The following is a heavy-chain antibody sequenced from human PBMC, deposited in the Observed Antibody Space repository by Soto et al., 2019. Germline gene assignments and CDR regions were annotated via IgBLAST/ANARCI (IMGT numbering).Heavy chain of an antibody. D-gene: IGHD3-10*01. CDR2: INSNSGGT. CDR3: ARDKDLLLWFGEPPGGGMDV. V-gene: IGHV1-2*02. J-gene: IGHJ6*02. CDR1: GYTFTGYY. Sequence: QVQLVQSGAEVKKPGASVKVSCKASGYTFTGYYMHWVRQAPGQGLEWMGWINSNSGGTNYAQKFQGRVTMTRDTSISTAYMELSRLRSDDTAVYYCARDKDLLLWFGEPPGGGMDVWGQGTTVTVSS.